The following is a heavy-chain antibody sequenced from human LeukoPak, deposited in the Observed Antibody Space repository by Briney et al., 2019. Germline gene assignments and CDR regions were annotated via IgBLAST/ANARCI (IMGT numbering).Heavy chain of an antibody. CDR2: IYTSGST. V-gene: IGHV4-61*02. CDR1: GGSISSGGYY. Sequence: SQTLSLTCTVSGGSISSGGYYWSWIRQPAGKGLEWIGRIYTSGSTNYNPSLKSRVTMSVDTSKNQFSLKLSSVTAADTAVYYCARERVDTAMVTDDAFDIWGQGTMVTVSS. J-gene: IGHJ3*02. CDR3: ARERVDTAMVTDDAFDI. D-gene: IGHD5-18*01.